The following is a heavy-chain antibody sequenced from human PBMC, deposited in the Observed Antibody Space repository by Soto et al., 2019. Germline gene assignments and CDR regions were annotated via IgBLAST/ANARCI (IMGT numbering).Heavy chain of an antibody. J-gene: IGHJ4*02. Sequence: QVQLVQSGTEVKKPGASVKVSCKASGYTFTSYGISWVRQAPGQGLEWMGWISAYNGNTNYAQKLQGRVTMTTDTSTSTASMELRSLRSDDTAVYYCARDTDCTNGACYIGYWGQGTLVTVSS. CDR3: ARDTDCTNGACYIGY. CDR2: ISAYNGNT. CDR1: GYTFTSYG. D-gene: IGHD2-8*01. V-gene: IGHV1-18*01.